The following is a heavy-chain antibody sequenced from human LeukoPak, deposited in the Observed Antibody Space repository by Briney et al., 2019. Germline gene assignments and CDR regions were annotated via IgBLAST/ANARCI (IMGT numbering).Heavy chain of an antibody. J-gene: IGHJ6*02. Sequence: SVKVSCKASGGTFSSYAISWVRQAPGQGLEWMGGIIPIFGTANYAQKFQGRVTITADESTSTAYMELSSLRSEDTAVYYCARGVSDRSSSPNINYYYYYGMDVWGQGTTVTVSS. CDR2: IIPIFGTA. D-gene: IGHD6-6*01. CDR3: ARGVSDRSSSPNINYYYYYGMDV. V-gene: IGHV1-69*13. CDR1: GGTFSSYA.